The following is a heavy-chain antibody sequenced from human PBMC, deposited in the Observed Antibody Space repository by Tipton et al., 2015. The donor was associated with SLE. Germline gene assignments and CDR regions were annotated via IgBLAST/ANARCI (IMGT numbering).Heavy chain of an antibody. D-gene: IGHD2-2*01. V-gene: IGHV3-48*01. CDR1: GFTFSSYW. CDR3: AKDGGYCSSTSCHGSFDY. CDR2: ISSSSSTI. J-gene: IGHJ4*02. Sequence: SLRLSCAASGFTFSSYWMSWVRQAPGKGLEWVSYISSSSSTIYYADSVKGRFTISRDNSKNTLYLQMNSLRAEDTAVYYCAKDGGYCSSTSCHGSFDYWGQGTLVTVSS.